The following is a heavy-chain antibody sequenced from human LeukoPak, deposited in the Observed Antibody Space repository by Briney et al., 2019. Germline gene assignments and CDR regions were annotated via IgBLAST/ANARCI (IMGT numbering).Heavy chain of an antibody. CDR3: ASENDYSRRYFDL. CDR1: GGSISGYY. D-gene: IGHD1-1*01. Sequence: SETLSLTCTVSGGSISGYYWSWVRQPPGKGLEWIGYIYYSGSTKYNPSLKSRVTISVDTSKNQFSLKLSSVTAADMAVYYCASENDYSRRYFDLWGRGTLVTVSS. V-gene: IGHV4-59*01. J-gene: IGHJ2*01. CDR2: IYYSGST.